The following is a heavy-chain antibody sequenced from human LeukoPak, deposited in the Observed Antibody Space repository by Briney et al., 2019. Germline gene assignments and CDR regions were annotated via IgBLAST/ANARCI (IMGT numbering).Heavy chain of an antibody. V-gene: IGHV4-59*01. J-gene: IGHJ4*02. D-gene: IGHD2-21*02. Sequence: SETLSLTCTVSGGSISSYYWSWIRQPPGKGLEWIGYIYYSGSTNYNPSLKSRVTISVDTSKNQFSLKLSSVTAADTAVYYCARGCGGDCYSGRYFDYWGRGTLVTVSS. CDR2: IYYSGST. CDR1: GGSISSYY. CDR3: ARGCGGDCYSGRYFDY.